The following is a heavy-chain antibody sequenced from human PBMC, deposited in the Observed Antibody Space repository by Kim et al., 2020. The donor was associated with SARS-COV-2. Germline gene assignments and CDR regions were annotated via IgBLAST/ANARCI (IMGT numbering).Heavy chain of an antibody. CDR1: GYSFTSYW. J-gene: IGHJ4*02. V-gene: IGHV5-10-1*01. Sequence: GESLKISCKGSGYSFTSYWISWVRQMPGKGLEWMGRIDPSDSYTNYSPSFQGHVTISADKSISTAYLQWSSLKASDTAMYYCARGRGVYYDSSGYSFDYWGQGTLVTVSS. D-gene: IGHD3-22*01. CDR3: ARGRGVYYDSSGYSFDY. CDR2: IDPSDSYT.